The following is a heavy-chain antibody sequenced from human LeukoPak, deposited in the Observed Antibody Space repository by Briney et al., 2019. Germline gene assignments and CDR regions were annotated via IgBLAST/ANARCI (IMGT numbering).Heavy chain of an antibody. J-gene: IGHJ4*02. CDR1: GGSISSSSYY. Sequence: SETLSLTCTVSGGSISSSSYYWGWIRQPPGKGLEWIGSIYYSGSTYYNPSLKSRVTISVDTSKNQFSLKLSSVTAADTAVYYCATSGGLIVATIKRPTTLSDYWGQGTLVTVSS. V-gene: IGHV4-39*01. D-gene: IGHD5-12*01. CDR2: IYYSGST. CDR3: ATSGGLIVATIKRPTTLSDY.